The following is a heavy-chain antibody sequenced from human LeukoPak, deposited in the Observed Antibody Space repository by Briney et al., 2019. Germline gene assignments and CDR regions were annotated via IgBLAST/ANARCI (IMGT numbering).Heavy chain of an antibody. V-gene: IGHV5-51*01. CDR3: ARLNHLSSGSYYPPTVNWFDP. CDR2: IYPGDSDT. Sequence: GESLKISCKGSGYSFTSYWIGWVRQMPGKGLEWMGIIYPGDSDTRYSPSFQGQVTISADKSISTAYLQWSSLKASDTAMYYCARLNHLSSGSYYPPTVNWFDPWGQGTLVTVSS. J-gene: IGHJ5*02. D-gene: IGHD3-10*01. CDR1: GYSFTSYW.